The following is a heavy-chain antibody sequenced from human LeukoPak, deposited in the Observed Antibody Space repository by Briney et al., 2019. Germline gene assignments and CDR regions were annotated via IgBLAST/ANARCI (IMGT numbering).Heavy chain of an antibody. Sequence: GGSLRLSCAASGFTFSSYWMTWVRQAPGKGLEWVANIKQDGSQKFFVDAMKGRFTISRDNAKNSLFLQMDRLRAEDTAVYYCARLYGNSYDYPPDYWGQGTLVTVSS. D-gene: IGHD3-16*01. CDR1: GFTFSSYW. CDR2: IKQDGSQK. CDR3: ARLYGNSYDYPPDY. J-gene: IGHJ4*02. V-gene: IGHV3-7*01.